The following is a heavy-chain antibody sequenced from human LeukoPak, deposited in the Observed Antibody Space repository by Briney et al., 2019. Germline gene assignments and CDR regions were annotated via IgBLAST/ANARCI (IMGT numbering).Heavy chain of an antibody. J-gene: IGHJ4*02. CDR2: IYYSGST. V-gene: IGHV4-59*01. CDR3: ARGPHSGSYYFDY. Sequence: SETLSLTCTVSGASISSYYWSWIRQPPGKGPEWIAYIYYSGSTNYNPSFKSRVTISAHTSKNQFSLKVSSVTAADTAVYYCARGPHSGSYYFDYWGQGTLVTVSS. D-gene: IGHD1-26*01. CDR1: GASISSYY.